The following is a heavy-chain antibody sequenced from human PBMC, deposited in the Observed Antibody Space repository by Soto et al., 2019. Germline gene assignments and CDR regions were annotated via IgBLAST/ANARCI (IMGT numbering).Heavy chain of an antibody. D-gene: IGHD6-6*01. J-gene: IGHJ4*02. CDR3: AKGSHSSSSTILDY. V-gene: IGHV3-30*18. CDR2: ISYDGSNK. CDR1: GFTFSSYC. Sequence: PGGSLRLSCAASGFTFSSYCMHWVRQAPGKGLEWVAVISYDGSNKYYADSVKGRFTISRDNSKNTLYLQMNSLRAEDTAVYYCAKGSHSSSSTILDYWGQGTLVTVSS.